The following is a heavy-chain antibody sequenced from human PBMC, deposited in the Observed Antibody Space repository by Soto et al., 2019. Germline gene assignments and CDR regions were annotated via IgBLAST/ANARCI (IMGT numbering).Heavy chain of an antibody. Sequence: SETLSLTCAVYGGSFSGYYWSWIRQPPGKGLEWIGEINHSGSTNYNPSLKSRVTISVDTSKNQFSLKLSSVTAADTAVYYCARGDFWSGYRDAFDIWGQGTMVTVSS. J-gene: IGHJ3*02. D-gene: IGHD3-3*01. V-gene: IGHV4-34*01. CDR2: INHSGST. CDR1: GGSFSGYY. CDR3: ARGDFWSGYRDAFDI.